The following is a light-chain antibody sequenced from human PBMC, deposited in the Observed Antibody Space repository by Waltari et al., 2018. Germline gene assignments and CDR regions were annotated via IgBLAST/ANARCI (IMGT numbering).Light chain of an antibody. Sequence: EIVLTQSPGTLSLSPGERTTLSCRASESVGRSLAWYQQRPGQAPRLLIHGASNRAPGIPDWFSGSGSGTEFSLTISRLEPEDFAVYYCQHYVRLPATFGQGTKVEIK. V-gene: IGKV3-20*01. CDR2: GAS. J-gene: IGKJ1*01. CDR1: ESVGRS. CDR3: QHYVRLPAT.